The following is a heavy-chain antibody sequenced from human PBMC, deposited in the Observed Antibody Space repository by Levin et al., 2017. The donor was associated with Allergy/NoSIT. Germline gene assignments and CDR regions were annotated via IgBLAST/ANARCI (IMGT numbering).Heavy chain of an antibody. CDR3: ASSIAAAGSYYYYGMDV. V-gene: IGHV3-33*01. Sequence: GGSLRLSCAASGFTFSSYGMHWVRQAPGKGLEWVAVIWYDGSNKYYADSVKGRFTISRDNSKNTLYLQMNSLRAEDTAVYYCASSIAAAGSYYYYGMDVWGQGTTVTVSS. CDR2: IWYDGSNK. CDR1: GFTFSSYG. D-gene: IGHD6-13*01. J-gene: IGHJ6*02.